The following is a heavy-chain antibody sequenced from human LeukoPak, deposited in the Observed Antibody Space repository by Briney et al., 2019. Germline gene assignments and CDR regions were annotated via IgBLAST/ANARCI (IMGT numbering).Heavy chain of an antibody. CDR2: ISYSGTT. Sequence: PSETLSLTCTVSSASITSSPYFWGWIRQSPGKGMEWSGSISYSGTTYYNPSLKSRVTISVDTSKNQFSLKLNSVTAADTAVFYCAANSADYNTLGSSYKVWGQGTLVTVSS. D-gene: IGHD3-10*01. CDR3: AANSADYNTLGSSYKV. J-gene: IGHJ4*02. CDR1: SASITSSPYF. V-gene: IGHV4-39*01.